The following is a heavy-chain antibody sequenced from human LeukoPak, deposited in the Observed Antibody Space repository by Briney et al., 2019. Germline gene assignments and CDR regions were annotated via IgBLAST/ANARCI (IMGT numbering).Heavy chain of an antibody. CDR1: GLTFSSYG. J-gene: IGHJ4*02. V-gene: IGHV3-30*02. CDR2: IRYDGSNK. D-gene: IGHD6-13*01. CDR3: AKDNWAAAGTWFDY. Sequence: GGSLRLSCAASGLTFSSYGMHWVRQAPGKGLAWEAFIRYDGSNKYYADSVKGRFTISRDNSKNTLYLQMNSLRAEDTAVYYCAKDNWAAAGTWFDYWGQGTLVTVSS.